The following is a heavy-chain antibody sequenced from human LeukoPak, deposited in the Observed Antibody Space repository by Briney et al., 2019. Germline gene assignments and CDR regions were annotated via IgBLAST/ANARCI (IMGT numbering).Heavy chain of an antibody. CDR1: GFTVSSNY. J-gene: IGHJ3*02. Sequence: GGSLRLSCAASGFTVSSNYMSWVRQAPGKGLEWVSVIYSGGSTYYADSVKGRFTISRDNSKNTLYLQMNSLRAEDTAVYYCAKPIVVVPAAIRIDAFDIWGQGTMVTVSS. D-gene: IGHD2-2*02. V-gene: IGHV3-53*01. CDR2: IYSGGST. CDR3: AKPIVVVPAAIRIDAFDI.